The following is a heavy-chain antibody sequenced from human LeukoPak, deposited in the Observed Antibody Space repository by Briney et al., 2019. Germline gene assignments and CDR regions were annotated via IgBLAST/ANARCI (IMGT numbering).Heavy chain of an antibody. CDR2: ISISGGGT. D-gene: IGHD6-13*01. Sequence: GGSLRLSCAAPGFTFSSYAMSWGRQAPGRGLEWGSAISISGGGTYYADSVRGRFTISRDNSKTTLYLQMNSLSAEDTAVYYCATIAAAGQASFDYWGQGTLVTGSS. J-gene: IGHJ4*02. V-gene: IGHV3-23*01. CDR3: ATIAAAGQASFDY. CDR1: GFTFSSYA.